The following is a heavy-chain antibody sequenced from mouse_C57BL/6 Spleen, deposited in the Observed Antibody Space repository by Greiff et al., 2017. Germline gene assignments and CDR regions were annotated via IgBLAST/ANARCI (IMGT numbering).Heavy chain of an antibody. CDR2: IYPGNSDT. CDR1: GYTFTSYW. D-gene: IGHD1-1*01. V-gene: IGHV1-5*01. CDR3: TRSDYCGTSFAY. J-gene: IGHJ3*01. Sequence: VQLQQSGTVLARPGASVKMSCKTSGYTFTSYWMHWVKQRPGQGLEWIGAIYPGNSDTSYNQKFKGKAKLTAVTSASTAYMELSSLTSEDSAVYYCTRSDYCGTSFAYWGQGTLVTVSA.